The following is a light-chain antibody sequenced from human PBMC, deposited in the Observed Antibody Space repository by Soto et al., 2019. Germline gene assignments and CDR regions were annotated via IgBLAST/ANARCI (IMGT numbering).Light chain of an antibody. V-gene: IGLV2-23*02. J-gene: IGLJ1*01. CDR2: EVS. Sequence: QSVLTQPASVSGSPGQSITISCTGNSSDVGTYNLVSWYQQHPGKAPKLMIYEVSKRPSGVSNRFSGSKSGNTASLTISGLLAEDEADYYCCSYAGSSTYAFGTGTKVTVL. CDR3: CSYAGSSTYA. CDR1: SSDVGTYNL.